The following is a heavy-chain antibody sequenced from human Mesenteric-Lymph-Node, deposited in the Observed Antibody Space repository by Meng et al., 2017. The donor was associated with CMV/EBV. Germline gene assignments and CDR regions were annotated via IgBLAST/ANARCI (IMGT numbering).Heavy chain of an antibody. D-gene: IGHD5-12*01. CDR3: ARDTGYSGYDYEGGSDY. Sequence: GESLKISCAASGFTFSSYATHWVRQAPGKGLEYVSAISSNGGSTYYADSVKGRFTISRDNSKNTLYLQMGSLRAEDMAVYYCARDTGYSGYDYEGGSDYWGQGTLVTVSS. V-gene: IGHV3-64*02. CDR2: ISSNGGST. J-gene: IGHJ4*02. CDR1: GFTFSSYA.